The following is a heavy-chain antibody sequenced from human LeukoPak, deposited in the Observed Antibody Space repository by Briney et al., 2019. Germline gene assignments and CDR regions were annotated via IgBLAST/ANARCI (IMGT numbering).Heavy chain of an antibody. CDR1: GFTFSSYE. CDR2: ISSSSSTI. CDR3: ARDRSLLWFGELLPPEVS. J-gene: IGHJ4*02. D-gene: IGHD3-10*01. V-gene: IGHV3-48*01. Sequence: GGSLRLSCAASGFTFSSYEMNWVRQAPGKGLEWVSYISSSSSTIYYADSVKGRFTISRDNSNKTLYLQMSSLTAEDTAVYYCARDRSLLWFGELLPPEVSWGQGTLVTVSS.